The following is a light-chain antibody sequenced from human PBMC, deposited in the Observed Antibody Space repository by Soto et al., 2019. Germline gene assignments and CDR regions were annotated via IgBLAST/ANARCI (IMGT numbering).Light chain of an antibody. CDR3: QQRSNWPLT. V-gene: IGKV3-11*01. Sequence: EIVLTQSPVTLSLSPGERATLSCRASQSVTSFLAWYQQKPGQAPRLLIYDVSQRATGIPARFSGSGSGTDFTLTISSLEPEDFAVYSCQQRSNWPLTFGGGTKVEIK. J-gene: IGKJ4*01. CDR1: QSVTSF. CDR2: DVS.